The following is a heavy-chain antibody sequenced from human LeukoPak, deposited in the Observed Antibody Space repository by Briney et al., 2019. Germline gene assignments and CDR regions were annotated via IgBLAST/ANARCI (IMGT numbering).Heavy chain of an antibody. CDR1: GFTFSDYY. D-gene: IGHD2-15*01. CDR2: ISSSSSYT. V-gene: IGHV3-11*05. Sequence: GGSLRLSCEASGFTFSDYYMSWIRQAPGKGLEWVSSISSSSSYTNYVDSVKGRFTISRDNAKNSLYLQMNSLRAEDTAIYYCARDLRGYCSGGRCYHNWFDPWGQGTLVTVSS. CDR3: ARDLRGYCSGGRCYHNWFDP. J-gene: IGHJ5*02.